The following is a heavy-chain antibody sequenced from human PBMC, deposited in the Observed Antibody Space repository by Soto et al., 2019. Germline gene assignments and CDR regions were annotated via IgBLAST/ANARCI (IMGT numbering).Heavy chain of an antibody. Sequence: QVQLVESGGGVVQPGRSLRLSSAASGFTFSSYAMHWVRQAPGKGVEWVAVISYDGSNKYYADSVKGRFTISRDNSKNRLYLQMNGLIAADTAVYYCARVREGQWRHLTGMLDYWGQGTLVTVFS. CDR1: GFTFSSYA. V-gene: IGHV3-30-3*01. CDR2: ISYDGSNK. CDR3: ARVREGQWRHLTGMLDY. J-gene: IGHJ4*02. D-gene: IGHD6-19*01.